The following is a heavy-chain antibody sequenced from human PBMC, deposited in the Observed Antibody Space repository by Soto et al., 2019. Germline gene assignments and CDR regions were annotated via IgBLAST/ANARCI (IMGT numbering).Heavy chain of an antibody. CDR1: GFTFSSHA. Sequence: EVQLLESGGGLVQPGGSLRLSCRAAGFTFSSHAMNWVRQAPGKGLEWVSSISGNGGDTYYADTVKGRYTIARDNSKKTLYIQMNSLIAKDTAVYFCTKVVGTTALVGIDYWGQGTMVTVSS. J-gene: IGHJ4*02. CDR2: ISGNGGDT. V-gene: IGHV3-23*01. CDR3: TKVVGTTALVGIDY. D-gene: IGHD1-26*01.